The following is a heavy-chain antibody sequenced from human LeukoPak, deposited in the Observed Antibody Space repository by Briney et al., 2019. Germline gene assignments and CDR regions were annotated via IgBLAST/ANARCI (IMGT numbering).Heavy chain of an antibody. Sequence: GGSLRLSCAASGFTFSTYWMHWVRQAPGKGLEWVSGISWNSGSIGYADSVKGRFTISRDNAKNSLYLQMNSLRAEDTALYYCAKEWSYDFWSGKPMDVWGQGTTVTVSS. V-gene: IGHV3-9*01. CDR2: ISWNSGSI. CDR1: GFTFSTYW. CDR3: AKEWSYDFWSGKPMDV. J-gene: IGHJ6*02. D-gene: IGHD3-3*01.